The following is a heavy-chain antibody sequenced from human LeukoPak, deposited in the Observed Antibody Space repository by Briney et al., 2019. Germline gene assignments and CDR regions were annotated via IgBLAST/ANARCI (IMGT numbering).Heavy chain of an antibody. CDR3: AKDDWVAGYYYMDV. Sequence: GGSLRLSCAASGFSFSSYSMNWVRQAPGKELEWVSSISSSSSYIYYADSVKGRFTISRDNAKNSLYLQMNSLRAEDTAVYYCAKDDWVAGYYYMDVWGKGTTVTVSS. V-gene: IGHV3-21*01. CDR1: GFSFSSYS. D-gene: IGHD3-9*01. J-gene: IGHJ6*03. CDR2: ISSSSSYI.